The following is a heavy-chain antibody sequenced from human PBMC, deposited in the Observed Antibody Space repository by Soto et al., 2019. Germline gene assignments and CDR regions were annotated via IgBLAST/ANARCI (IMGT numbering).Heavy chain of an antibody. J-gene: IGHJ4*02. CDR1: GGSISSYY. CDR2: IYYSGST. Sequence: SETLSLTCTVSGGSISSYYWSWIRQPPGKGLEWIGYIYYSGSTNHNPSLKSRVTISVDTSKNQFSLKLSSVTAADTAVYYCARRWGRTFDYWGQGTLVTVSS. CDR3: ARRWGRTFDY. D-gene: IGHD7-27*01. V-gene: IGHV4-59*08.